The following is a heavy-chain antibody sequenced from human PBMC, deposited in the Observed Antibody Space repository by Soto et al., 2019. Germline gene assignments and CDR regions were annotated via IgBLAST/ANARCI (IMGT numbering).Heavy chain of an antibody. CDR1: GFTFSSYA. CDR2: ISGSGGST. CDR3: AKVLGVYAMSLYFDY. J-gene: IGHJ4*02. D-gene: IGHD2-8*02. Sequence: EVQLLESGGGLVQPGGSLRLSCAASGFTFSSYAMSWVRQAPGKGLEWVAAISGSGGSTYYADSVKGRFTISRDNSKNTLYLQMNSLRDEDTAVYYCAKVLGVYAMSLYFDYWGQGTLVTVSS. V-gene: IGHV3-23*01.